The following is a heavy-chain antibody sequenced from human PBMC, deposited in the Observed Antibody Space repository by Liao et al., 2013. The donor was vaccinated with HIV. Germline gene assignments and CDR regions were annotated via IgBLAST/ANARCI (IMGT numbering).Heavy chain of an antibody. D-gene: IGHD1-1*01. J-gene: IGHJ3*02. CDR3: ARGRGTSAFDI. CDR1: GGSISSSSYY. Sequence: QLQLQESGPGLVKPSETLSLTCTVSGGSISSSSYYWGWIRQPPGKGLEWIGSIYYSGNTYYNPSLKSRVTISVNTSKNQFSLKLNSVTAADTAVYYCARGRGTSAFDIWGQGTMVTVSS. V-gene: IGHV4-39*07. CDR2: IYYSGNT.